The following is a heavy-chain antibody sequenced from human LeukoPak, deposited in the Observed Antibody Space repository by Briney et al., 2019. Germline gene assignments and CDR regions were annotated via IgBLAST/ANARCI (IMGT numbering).Heavy chain of an antibody. J-gene: IGHJ4*02. CDR1: GFTFTSYA. Sequence: PGGSLRLSCAASGFTFTSYAMNWVRQAPGKGLEWVSSISSGSGYIYYADSVKGRFTISRDNAKNSLYLQMNSLRAEDTAVYYCARAPVTPEYYFDYWAQGTLGTVSS. V-gene: IGHV3-21*01. CDR2: ISSGSGYI. D-gene: IGHD2-21*02. CDR3: ARAPVTPEYYFDY.